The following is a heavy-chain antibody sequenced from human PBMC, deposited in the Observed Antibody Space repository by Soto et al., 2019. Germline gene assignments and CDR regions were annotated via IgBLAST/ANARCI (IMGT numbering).Heavy chain of an antibody. J-gene: IGHJ3*02. V-gene: IGHV3-33*01. CDR3: ARRSVVERTYVALDN. CDR1: GFTCRNYG. Sequence: GGSLRLSCVACGFTCRNYGMHWVRQAPDKGLEWGAGIRFYGSNADCADSVKGRFTIARDNSNYSLYLHMNILRAEDTAVYSPARRSVVERTYVALDNWGQGTRVTVSS. CDR2: IRFYGSNA. D-gene: IGHD3-22*01.